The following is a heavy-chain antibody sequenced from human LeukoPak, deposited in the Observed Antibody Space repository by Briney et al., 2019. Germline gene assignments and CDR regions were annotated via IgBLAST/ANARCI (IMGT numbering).Heavy chain of an antibody. CDR3: ANSPKSDY. V-gene: IGHV3-23*01. J-gene: IGHJ4*02. CDR2: ISGSGGST. CDR1: GFTFSSYG. Sequence: GGSLRLSCTASGFTFSSYGMSWFRQAPGKGLEWLSAISGSGGSTYYADSVQGRFTISRDNSKNTLYLQMSSLRAEDTAVYYCANSPKSDYWGQGTLVTVSS.